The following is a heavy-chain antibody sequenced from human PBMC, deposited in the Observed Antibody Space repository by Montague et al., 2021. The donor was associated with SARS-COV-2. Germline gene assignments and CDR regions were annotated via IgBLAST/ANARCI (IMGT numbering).Heavy chain of an antibody. CDR2: IRTTGHT. Sequence: PLSLTCTVSGASISTGIYYWSWIRQPAGKGLEWIGRIRTTGHTDYNSSLESRVFMSVDTSTNQFSLSLTSVTAADTAVYFCARFGSGTLEFDLWGQGTLVTVSS. CDR1: GASISTGIYY. CDR3: ARFGSGTLEFDL. D-gene: IGHD1-26*01. J-gene: IGHJ4*02. V-gene: IGHV4-61*02.